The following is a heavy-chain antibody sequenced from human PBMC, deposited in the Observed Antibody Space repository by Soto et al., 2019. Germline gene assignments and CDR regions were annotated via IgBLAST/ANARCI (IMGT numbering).Heavy chain of an antibody. Sequence: QVQLQESGPGLVKPSETLSLTCTVSGGSISSYYWSWIRQPAGKGLAWIGRIYTSGSTNYNPSLKSRVTMSVDTSKNQFSLKLSSVTAADTAVYYCARDCPLDLLWCSGSPAAFDYWGQGTLVTVSS. J-gene: IGHJ4*02. V-gene: IGHV4-4*07. CDR2: IYTSGST. CDR3: ARDCPLDLLWCSGSPAAFDY. CDR1: GGSISSYY. D-gene: IGHD3-10*02.